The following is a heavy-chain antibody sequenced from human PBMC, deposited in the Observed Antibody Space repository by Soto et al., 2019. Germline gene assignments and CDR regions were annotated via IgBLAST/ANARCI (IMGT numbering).Heavy chain of an antibody. Sequence: QVQLVQSGAEVKKPGAAVKVSCKASGYTFTSFGISWVRQAPGQGLEWMGWISAYNGNTNYAEHLQGRVTMTTDTSTSTAYMELGSLRSHDAAVYYCARDHRGGTEAFDIWGQGTMVTVSS. J-gene: IGHJ3*02. CDR2: ISAYNGNT. D-gene: IGHD2-15*01. CDR3: ARDHRGGTEAFDI. V-gene: IGHV1-18*01. CDR1: GYTFTSFG.